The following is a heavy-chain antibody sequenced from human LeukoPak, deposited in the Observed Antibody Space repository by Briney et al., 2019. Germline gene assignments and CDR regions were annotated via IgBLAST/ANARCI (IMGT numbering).Heavy chain of an antibody. CDR3: AKDEGYSYGLNYYYYYYGMDV. CDR1: GITFSSYG. D-gene: IGHD5-18*01. Sequence: PGGSLRLSCAASGITFSSYGMHWVRQAPGKGLEWVAVISYDGSNKYYADSVKGRFTISRDNSKNTLYLQMNSLRAEDTAVYYCAKDEGYSYGLNYYYYYYGMDVWGQGTTVTVSS. V-gene: IGHV3-30*18. CDR2: ISYDGSNK. J-gene: IGHJ6*02.